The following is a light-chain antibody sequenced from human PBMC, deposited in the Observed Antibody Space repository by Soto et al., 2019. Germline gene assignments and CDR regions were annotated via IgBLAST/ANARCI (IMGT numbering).Light chain of an antibody. CDR2: GAS. V-gene: IGKV3-15*01. CDR1: QSVSSN. Sequence: EIVMTQSPATLSVSPGERATLSCRASQSVSSNLAWYQQKPGQAPRLLIYGASTRATGIPARFSGSGSGTDFTLTISSLQSEDFAVYYCQQYNNWPPFTFGPAIKVDIK. CDR3: QQYNNWPPFT. J-gene: IGKJ3*01.